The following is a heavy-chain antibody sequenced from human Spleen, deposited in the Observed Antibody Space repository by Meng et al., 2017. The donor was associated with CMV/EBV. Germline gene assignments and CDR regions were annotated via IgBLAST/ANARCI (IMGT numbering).Heavy chain of an antibody. J-gene: IGHJ3*02. CDR2: IKNKANNYAT. Sequence: GESLKISCAAAGFTFSGSAMHWVRQASGKGLEWVGRIKNKANNYATAYVASVKGRFTISRDDSKNTAYLQMNSLKTEDTAVYYCTRSSMWAFDIWGQGTMVTVSS. CDR1: GFTFSGSA. V-gene: IGHV3-73*01. CDR3: TRSSMWAFDI. D-gene: IGHD2-21*01.